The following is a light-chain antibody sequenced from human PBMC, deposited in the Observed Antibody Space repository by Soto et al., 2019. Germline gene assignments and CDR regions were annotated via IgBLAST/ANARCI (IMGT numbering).Light chain of an antibody. CDR1: QSVNNNY. Sequence: EIVLTQSPGTLSLSPGDRATLSCEASQSVNNNYLAWYQHKPGQAPRRLIYGASSRATGIPDRFSGSGSGTDFTLTIRRLEPEDFAVYYCQQYDTSLPYTFGGGTKVEIK. CDR2: GAS. J-gene: IGKJ4*01. V-gene: IGKV3-20*01. CDR3: QQYDTSLPYT.